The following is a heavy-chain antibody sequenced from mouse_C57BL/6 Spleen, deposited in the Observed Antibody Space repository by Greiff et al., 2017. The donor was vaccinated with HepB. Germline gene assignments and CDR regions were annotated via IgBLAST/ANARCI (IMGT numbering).Heavy chain of an antibody. D-gene: IGHD2-1*01. J-gene: IGHJ1*03. Sequence: EVQLVESEGGLVQPGSSMKLSCTASGFTFSDYYMAWVRQVPEKGLEWVANINYDGSSTYYLDSLKSRFIISRDNAKNILYLQMSSLKSEDTATYYCARGDYGNPFDVWGTGTTVTVSS. CDR1: GFTFSDYY. CDR3: ARGDYGNPFDV. CDR2: INYDGSST. V-gene: IGHV5-16*01.